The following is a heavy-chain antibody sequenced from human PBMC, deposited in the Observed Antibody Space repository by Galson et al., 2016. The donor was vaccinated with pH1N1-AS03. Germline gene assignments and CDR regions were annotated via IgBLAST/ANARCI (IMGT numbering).Heavy chain of an antibody. Sequence: CKASGYTFTEYYMYWVRQAPGRGLEWMGWINPNSGGTKSAQKFQGRVTMTRDTSINTAYMELSSLRSDDTAVYYCARGDYFGSGTYKPYYAMDVWGQGTTVTVSS. CDR1: GYTFTEYY. D-gene: IGHD3-10*01. CDR3: ARGDYFGSGTYKPYYAMDV. CDR2: INPNSGGT. V-gene: IGHV1-2*02. J-gene: IGHJ6*02.